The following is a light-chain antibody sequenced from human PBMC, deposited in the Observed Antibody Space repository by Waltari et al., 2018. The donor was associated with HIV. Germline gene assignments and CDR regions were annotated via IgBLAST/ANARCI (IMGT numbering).Light chain of an antibody. Sequence: SYRASPVIGRNYLSLFLHKPGPAPRLLIYGAYSGTTGIPDVFSGSGSETDFTLTISRLGPADFAVYYCQQYGDSPCTFGQGTKLEIK. J-gene: IGKJ2*02. V-gene: IGKV3-20*01. CDR3: QQYGDSPCT. CDR1: PVIGRNY. CDR2: GAY.